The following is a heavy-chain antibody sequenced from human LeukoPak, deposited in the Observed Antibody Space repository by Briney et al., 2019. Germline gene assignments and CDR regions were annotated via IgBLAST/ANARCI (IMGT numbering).Heavy chain of an antibody. Sequence: GGSLRLSCAASGFTFSIYSLNWVRQAPGKGLEWVSSISSSSSFISYADSVKGRFTISRDNAKNSLYLQMNSLRAEDTAVYYCAKNRKSSSSDFDYWGQGTLDTVSS. D-gene: IGHD6-6*01. V-gene: IGHV3-21*06. CDR2: ISSSSSFI. CDR1: GFTFSIYS. CDR3: AKNRKSSSSDFDY. J-gene: IGHJ4*02.